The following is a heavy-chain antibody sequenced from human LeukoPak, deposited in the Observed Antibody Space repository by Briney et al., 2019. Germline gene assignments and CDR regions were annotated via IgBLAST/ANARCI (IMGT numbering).Heavy chain of an antibody. CDR3: ARETDDSSASDFDY. V-gene: IGHV3-21*01. CDR2: XSSSSSYI. Sequence: PGGSLRLSCAASGFSFSTYSMXXXXQAPGKGXXXXXXXSSSSSYIYYADSVKGRFTISRDNAKNSLYLQMNSLRAEDTAVYYCARETDDSSASDFDYWGQGTLVTVSS. J-gene: IGHJ4*02. CDR1: GFSFSTYS. D-gene: IGHD3-22*01.